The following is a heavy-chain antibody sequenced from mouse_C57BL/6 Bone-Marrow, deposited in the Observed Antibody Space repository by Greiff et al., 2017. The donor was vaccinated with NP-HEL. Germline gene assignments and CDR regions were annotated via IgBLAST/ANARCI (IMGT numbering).Heavy chain of an antibody. CDR2: INPNYGTN. J-gene: IGHJ3*01. D-gene: IGHD3-2*02. CDR3: ARTGTAQSWFAY. CDR1: GYSFTDYN. Sequence: EVQVVESGPELVKPGASVKISCKASGYSFTDYNMNWVKQSNGKSLEWIGVINPNYGTNSYNQKFKGKATLTVDQSSSTAYMQLNSLTSEDSAVYYCARTGTAQSWFAYWGQGTLVTVSA. V-gene: IGHV1-39*01.